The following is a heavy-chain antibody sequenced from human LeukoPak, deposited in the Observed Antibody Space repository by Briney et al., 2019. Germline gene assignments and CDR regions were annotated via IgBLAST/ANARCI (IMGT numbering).Heavy chain of an antibody. Sequence: QTGGSLRLSCAASGFTFSSYAMHWVRQAPGKGLEYVSAISSNGGSTYYANSVKGRFTISRDNSKNTLYLQMGSLRAEDMAVYYCARAHQEWLGAVDYWGQGTLVTVSS. CDR2: ISSNGGST. V-gene: IGHV3-64*01. D-gene: IGHD6-19*01. J-gene: IGHJ4*02. CDR1: GFTFSSYA. CDR3: ARAHQEWLGAVDY.